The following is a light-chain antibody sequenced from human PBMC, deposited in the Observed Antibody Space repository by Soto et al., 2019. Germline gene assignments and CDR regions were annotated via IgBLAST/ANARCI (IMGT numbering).Light chain of an antibody. CDR3: QTWDTGIRV. V-gene: IGLV4-69*01. Sequence: QAVVTQSPSASASLGASVKLTCTLSSGHSNYVIAWHQQQPEKGPRYLMKLNSDGSHSKGDGIPDRFSGSSSGAERYLTISSLQSEDEADYYCQTWDTGIRVFGGGPKVTVL. CDR1: SGHSNYV. CDR2: LNSDGSH. J-gene: IGLJ2*01.